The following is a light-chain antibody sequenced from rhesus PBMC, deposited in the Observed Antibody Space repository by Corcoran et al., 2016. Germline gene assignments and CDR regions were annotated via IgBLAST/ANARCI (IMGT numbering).Light chain of an antibody. CDR3: LQSSNWPWT. CDR1: QSVSSY. J-gene: IGKJ1*01. CDR2: GAS. Sequence: EIVMTQSPATLALSPGERATLSCRASQSVSSYLAWYQQKTGQAPRLLIYGASSRATGIPDRFSGSGFGTEFTLTISSLEPEDVGVYFCLQSSNWPWTFGQGTKVEIK. V-gene: IGKV3-24*04.